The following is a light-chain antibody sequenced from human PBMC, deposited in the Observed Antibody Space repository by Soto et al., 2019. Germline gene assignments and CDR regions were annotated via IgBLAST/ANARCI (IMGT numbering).Light chain of an antibody. CDR2: KAS. CDR3: QQYNSYSGT. V-gene: IGKV1-5*03. J-gene: IGKJ1*01. CDR1: QSISSW. Sequence: DIQMTQSPSTLSASVGDRVTITCRASQSISSWLVRYQQKPGKAPKLLIYKASSLESGVPSRFSGSGSGTEFTLTISSLQPDDFATYYCQQYNSYSGTFGQGTKVEIK.